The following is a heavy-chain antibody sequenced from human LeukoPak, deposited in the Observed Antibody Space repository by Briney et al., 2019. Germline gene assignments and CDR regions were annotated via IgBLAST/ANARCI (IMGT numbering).Heavy chain of an antibody. CDR1: GFTLSSYG. CDR2: IRYDGSNK. CDR3: AKAPRPYCSAGSCYYMDV. V-gene: IGHV3-30*02. Sequence: PGGSLRLSCAASGFTLSSYGMHWVRQAPGKGLEWVAFIRYDGSNKYYADSVKGRFTISRDNSKNTLYLQMNSLRVEDTAVYYCAKAPRPYCSAGSCYYMDVWGKGTTVTISS. D-gene: IGHD2-15*01. J-gene: IGHJ6*03.